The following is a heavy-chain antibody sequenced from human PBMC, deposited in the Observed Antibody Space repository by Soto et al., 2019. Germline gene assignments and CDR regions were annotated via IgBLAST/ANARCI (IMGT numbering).Heavy chain of an antibody. D-gene: IGHD2-2*02. CDR3: ATLVPAPIKLYPRLGWFDP. CDR2: IIPISDTA. CDR1: GGTFNSDT. J-gene: IGHJ5*02. Sequence: SVKVSCKASGGTFNSDTITWVRQAPGQGLEWMGGIIPISDTAHYAQSFQGRVTITADESTSTVYMELSSLRSEDTAVYYCATLVPAPIKLYPRLGWFDPWGQGTLVTVS. V-gene: IGHV1-69*13.